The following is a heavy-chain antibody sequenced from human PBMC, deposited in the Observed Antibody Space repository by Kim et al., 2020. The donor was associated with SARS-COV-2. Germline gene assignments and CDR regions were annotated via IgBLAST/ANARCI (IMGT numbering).Heavy chain of an antibody. D-gene: IGHD3-9*01. CDR3: ARVGVNYDILTGYYKGNWFDP. Sequence: SETLSLTCTVSGGSISSGGYYWSWIRQHPGKGLEWIGYIYYSGSTYYNPSLKSRVTISVDTSKNQFSLKLSSVTAADTAVYYCARVGVNYDILTGYYKGNWFDPWGQGTLVTVSS. CDR1: GGSISSGGYY. J-gene: IGHJ5*02. V-gene: IGHV4-31*03. CDR2: IYYSGST.